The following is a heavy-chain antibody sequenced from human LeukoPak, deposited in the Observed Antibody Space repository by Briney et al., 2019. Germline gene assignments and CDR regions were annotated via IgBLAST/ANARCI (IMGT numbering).Heavy chain of an antibody. CDR1: GFTFSSYG. D-gene: IGHD3-3*01. CDR3: AREEYDFWSGYYFDY. J-gene: IGHJ4*02. CDR2: ISYDGSNK. V-gene: IGHV3-30*03. Sequence: PGRSLRLSCAASGFTFSSYGMHWVRQAPGKGLEWVAVISYDGSNKYYADSVKGRFTISRDNSKNTLYLQMNSLRAEDTAVYYCAREEYDFWSGYYFDYWGQGTLVTVSS.